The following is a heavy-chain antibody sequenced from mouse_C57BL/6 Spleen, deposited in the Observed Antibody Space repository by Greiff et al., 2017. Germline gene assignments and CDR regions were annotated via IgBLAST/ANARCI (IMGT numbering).Heavy chain of an antibody. D-gene: IGHD1-1*01. V-gene: IGHV14-1*01. J-gene: IGHJ4*01. CDR1: GFNIKDYY. CDR3: TPYGSSYDYAMDY. CDR2: IDPEDGDT. Sequence: VQLKQSGAELVRPGASVKLSCTASGFNIKDYYMHWVKQRPEQGLEWIGRIDPEDGDTEYAPKFQGKATMTADTSSNTAYLQLSSLTSEDTAVYYCTPYGSSYDYAMDYWGQGTSVTVSS.